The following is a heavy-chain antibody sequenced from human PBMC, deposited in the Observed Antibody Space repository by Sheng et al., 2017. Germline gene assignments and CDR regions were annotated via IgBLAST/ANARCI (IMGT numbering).Heavy chain of an antibody. V-gene: IGHV3-7*01. D-gene: IGHD3-22*01. CDR3: ASGVDSRWYHY. J-gene: IGHJ4*02. CDR1: GFTFRNYW. CDR2: IKQDGSEK. Sequence: EVQLVESGGGLVQPGGSLRLSCAASGFTFRNYWTGWVRQAPGKGLEWVANIKQDGSEKYYVDSVKGRFTISRDNAKNSLYLQMNSLRVEDTAVYYCASGVDSRWYHYWGQGRLVTVS.